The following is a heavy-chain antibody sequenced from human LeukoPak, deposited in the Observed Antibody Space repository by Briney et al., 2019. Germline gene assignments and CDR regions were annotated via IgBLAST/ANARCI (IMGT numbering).Heavy chain of an antibody. J-gene: IGHJ6*03. CDR2: INWSGDST. CDR3: ARTFYFDSSGYYSEGNYYYYYMDV. D-gene: IGHD3-22*01. Sequence: PGGSLRLSCAASGFTFDDYGMSWVRQAPGKGLEWVSGINWSGDSTDYAGSVKRRFTISRDNAKNSLYLQMNSLRAEDTALYYCARTFYFDSSGYYSEGNYYYYYMDVWGKGTTVTVSS. V-gene: IGHV3-20*04. CDR1: GFTFDDYG.